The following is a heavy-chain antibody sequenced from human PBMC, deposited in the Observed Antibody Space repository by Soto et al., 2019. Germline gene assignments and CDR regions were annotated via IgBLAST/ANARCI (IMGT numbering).Heavy chain of an antibody. CDR1: GFTFSSYG. D-gene: IGHD2-2*01. V-gene: IGHV3-30*18. J-gene: IGHJ6*02. Sequence: QVQLVESGGGVVQPGRSLRLSCAASGFTFSSYGMHWVRQAPGKGLEWVAVISYDGSNKYYADSVKGRFTISRDNSKNTLYLQMNSLREEDTAVYYCAKDGRCISTSCYGLYYYYGMDVWGQGTTVTVSS. CDR3: AKDGRCISTSCYGLYYYYGMDV. CDR2: ISYDGSNK.